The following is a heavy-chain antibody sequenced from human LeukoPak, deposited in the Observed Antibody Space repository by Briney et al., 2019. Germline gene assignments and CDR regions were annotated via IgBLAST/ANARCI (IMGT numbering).Heavy chain of an antibody. J-gene: IGHJ6*03. V-gene: IGHV4-59*08. Sequence: SETLSLTCTVSGGSISSYYWSWIRQPPGKGLEWIGYIYYSGSTNYNPSLKSRVTISVDTSKNQFSLKLSSVTAADTAVYYCARIRIIRGVTYYYYYMDVWGKGTTVTVSS. CDR1: GGSISSYY. D-gene: IGHD3-10*01. CDR2: IYYSGST. CDR3: ARIRIIRGVTYYYYYMDV.